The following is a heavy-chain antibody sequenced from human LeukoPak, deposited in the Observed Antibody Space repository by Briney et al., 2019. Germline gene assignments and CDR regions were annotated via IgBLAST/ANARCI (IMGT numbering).Heavy chain of an antibody. CDR1: GFTFSSYA. D-gene: IGHD1-26*01. J-gene: IGHJ4*02. CDR2: ISGSGGST. V-gene: IGHV3-23*01. CDR3: AKVYWNYSGSYYDY. Sequence: GGSLRLSCAASGFTFSSYAMSWVRQAPGKGLEWVSAISGSGGSTYHADSVKGRFTISRDNSKNTLYLQMNSLRAEDTAVYYCAKVYWNYSGSYYDYWGQGTLVTVSS.